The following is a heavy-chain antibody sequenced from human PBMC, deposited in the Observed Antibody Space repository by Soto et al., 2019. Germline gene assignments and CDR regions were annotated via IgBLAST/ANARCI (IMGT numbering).Heavy chain of an antibody. CDR3: TTGPPSAMIVVVINPNDAFDI. D-gene: IGHD3-22*01. CDR1: GFTFSNAW. V-gene: IGHV3-15*01. Sequence: PGGSLRLSCAASGFTFSNAWMSWVRQAPGKGQEWVGRIKSKTDGGTTDYAARVKGRFTISRDDSKNTLYLQMNSLKTEDTAVYYCTTGPPSAMIVVVINPNDAFDIWGQGTMVTVSS. CDR2: IKSKTDGGTT. J-gene: IGHJ3*02.